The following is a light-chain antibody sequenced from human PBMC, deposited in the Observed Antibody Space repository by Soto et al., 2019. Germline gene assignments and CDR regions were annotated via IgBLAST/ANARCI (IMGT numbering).Light chain of an antibody. J-gene: IGKJ1*01. V-gene: IGKV3-20*01. CDR2: DAS. Sequence: EIVLTQSPGTLSLSPGEGATLSCRASQNVSSSYLAWYQQKPGQAPRLLIYDASNRATGIPARFSGSGSGTDFTLTISRLEPEDFAVYYCQQYGSSWTFGQGTKVDI. CDR3: QQYGSSWT. CDR1: QNVSSSY.